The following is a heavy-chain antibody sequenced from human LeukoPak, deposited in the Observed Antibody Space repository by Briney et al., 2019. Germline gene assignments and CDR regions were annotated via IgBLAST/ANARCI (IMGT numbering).Heavy chain of an antibody. CDR1: GFTVSSNY. D-gene: IGHD5-12*01. Sequence: PGGSLRLSCAASGFTVSSNYMSWVRQAPGKGLEWVSVIYSGGSTYYADSVKGRFTISRDNSKNTLYLQMNSLRDEDTAVYYCARDRHKLVDIVAGILDYWGQGTLVTVSS. CDR2: IYSGGST. J-gene: IGHJ4*02. CDR3: ARDRHKLVDIVAGILDY. V-gene: IGHV3-66*01.